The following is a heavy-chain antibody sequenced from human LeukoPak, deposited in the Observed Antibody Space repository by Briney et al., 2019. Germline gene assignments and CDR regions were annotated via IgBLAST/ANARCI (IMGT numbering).Heavy chain of an antibody. CDR2: IYYSGTT. J-gene: IGHJ5*02. D-gene: IGHD3-22*01. CDR3: ARDSSVYYHGFAP. CDR1: GFTFSSY. V-gene: IGHV4-59*01. Sequence: GSLRLSCAASGFTFSSYWSWIRQPPGKGLEWIGYIYYSGTTNYNPSLKSRVTLSVDTSKNQFSLKLTSVTAAATAVYYCARDSSVYYHGFAPGGKGPLVTVSS.